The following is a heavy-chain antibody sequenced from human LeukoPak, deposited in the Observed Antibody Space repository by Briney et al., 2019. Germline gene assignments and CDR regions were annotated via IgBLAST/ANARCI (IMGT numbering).Heavy chain of an antibody. D-gene: IGHD3-3*01. J-gene: IGHJ4*02. V-gene: IGHV1-2*02. CDR2: INPNSGGT. Sequence: ASVKVSCKASGYTFTGYYMHWVRQAPGQGLEWMGWINPNSGGTNYAQKFQGRVTMTRDTSISTAYMELSRLRSDDTAVYYCARAFTIFGVAGGYWGQGTLVTVSS. CDR1: GYTFTGYY. CDR3: ARAFTIFGVAGGY.